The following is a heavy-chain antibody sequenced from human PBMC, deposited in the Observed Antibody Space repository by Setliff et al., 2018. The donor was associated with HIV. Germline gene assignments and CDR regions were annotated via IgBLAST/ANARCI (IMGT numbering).Heavy chain of an antibody. CDR1: GFTFSNCG. D-gene: IGHD3-22*01. CDR2: IRDDGNNE. Sequence: PGGSLRLSCAASGFTFSNCGMHWVRQAPGKGLDWVAVIRDDGNNEHYADSVKGRFTISRDNSKNALYLQMNSLRVEDTAVYFCATRGRAYYYDSSGYFNYWGQGALVTVSS. CDR3: ATRGRAYYYDSSGYFNY. J-gene: IGHJ4*02. V-gene: IGHV3-30*02.